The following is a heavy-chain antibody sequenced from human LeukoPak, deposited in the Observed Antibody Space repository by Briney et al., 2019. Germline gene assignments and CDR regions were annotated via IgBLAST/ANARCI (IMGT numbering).Heavy chain of an antibody. CDR3: ARKGHYDFWSGYWGDYFDY. CDR1: GYTFTSYV. J-gene: IGHJ4*02. Sequence: ASVKVSCKASGYTFTSYVINWVRQATGQGLEWMGWMNPNSGNTGYAQKFQGRVTMTRNTSISTAYMELSSLRSEDTAVYYCARKGHYDFWSGYWGDYFDYWGQGTLVTVSS. D-gene: IGHD3-3*01. V-gene: IGHV1-8*01. CDR2: MNPNSGNT.